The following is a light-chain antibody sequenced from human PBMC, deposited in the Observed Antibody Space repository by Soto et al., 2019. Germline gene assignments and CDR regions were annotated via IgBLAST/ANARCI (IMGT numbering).Light chain of an antibody. J-gene: IGLJ2*01. CDR3: QTWVGTGNVV. CDR2: LNSDGSH. CDR1: SGHSSYA. Sequence: QPVLTQSPSASASLGASVKLTCTLSSGHSSYAIAWHQQQPEKGPRYLMKLNSDGSHSKGDGIPDRFSGSSSGAERYLTISSLQSEDEAEYYCQTWVGTGNVVFGGGTKLTVL. V-gene: IGLV4-69*01.